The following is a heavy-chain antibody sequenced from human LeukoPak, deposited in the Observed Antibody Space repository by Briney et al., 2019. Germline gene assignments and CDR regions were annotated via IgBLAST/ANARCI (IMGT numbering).Heavy chain of an antibody. Sequence: GASVKVSCKASGGTLSSYAISWVRQAPGQGLEWMGGIIPIFGTANYAQKFQGRVTITADESTSTAYMELSSLRSEDTAVYYCASSNWNDVPDAFDIWGQGTMVTVSS. J-gene: IGHJ3*02. CDR2: IIPIFGTA. CDR1: GGTLSSYA. CDR3: ASSNWNDVPDAFDI. D-gene: IGHD1-1*01. V-gene: IGHV1-69*01.